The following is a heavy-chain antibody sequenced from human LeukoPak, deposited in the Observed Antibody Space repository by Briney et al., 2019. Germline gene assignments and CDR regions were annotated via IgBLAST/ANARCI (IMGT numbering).Heavy chain of an antibody. CDR2: INGGGST. D-gene: IGHD2-8*01. V-gene: IGHV3-66*01. CDR1: GVTVSSNY. CDR3: VFNGS. Sequence: GGSLRLSCAPPGVTVSSNYMTRVRQAPGKGLEWVSAINGGGSTFYADSVKGRFTVSRDDSKNTLSLQMNSLTAEDTAVYYCVFNGSWGQGTLVSVSS. J-gene: IGHJ5*02.